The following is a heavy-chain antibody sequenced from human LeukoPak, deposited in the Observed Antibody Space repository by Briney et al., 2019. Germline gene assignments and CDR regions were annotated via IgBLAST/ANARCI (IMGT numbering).Heavy chain of an antibody. CDR2: IYPGDSDT. D-gene: IGHD4-23*01. J-gene: IGHJ6*03. CDR3: ARHIRWSTHYYYYYMDV. Sequence: GESLKTSCKGSGYSFTSYWIGWVRQMPGKGLEWMGIIYPGDSDTRYSPSFQGQVTISADKSISTAYLQWSSLKASDTAMYYCARHIRWSTHYYYYYMDVWGKGTTVTVSS. V-gene: IGHV5-51*01. CDR1: GYSFTSYW.